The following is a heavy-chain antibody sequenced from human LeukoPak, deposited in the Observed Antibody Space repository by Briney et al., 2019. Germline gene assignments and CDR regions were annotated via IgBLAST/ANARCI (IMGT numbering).Heavy chain of an antibody. V-gene: IGHV3-15*01. CDR2: FKTKTDGGTT. D-gene: IGHD3-3*01. J-gene: IGHJ3*01. Sequence: GGSLRLSCATSGFTFTNAWMSWVRQAPGKGLEWVGRFKTKTDGGTTDYAAPVKGRFTISRDASKYTLYLQMDSLKTEDTAMYYCTTDNWRGLDAFDVWGLGTMVTVSS. CDR3: TTDNWRGLDAFDV. CDR1: GFTFTNAW.